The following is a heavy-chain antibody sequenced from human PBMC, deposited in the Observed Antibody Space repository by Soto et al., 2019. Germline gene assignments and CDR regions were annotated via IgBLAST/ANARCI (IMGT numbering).Heavy chain of an antibody. CDR3: ARDNARPDLVYYYGMDV. Sequence: AASVKVSCKASGGTFSSYAISWVRQAPGQGLEWMGGIIPIFGTANYAQKLQGRVTITADESTSTAYMELSSLRSEDTAVYYCARDNARPDLVYYYGMDVWGQGTTVTVSS. CDR1: GGTFSSYA. V-gene: IGHV1-69*13. J-gene: IGHJ6*02. D-gene: IGHD6-6*01. CDR2: IIPIFGTA.